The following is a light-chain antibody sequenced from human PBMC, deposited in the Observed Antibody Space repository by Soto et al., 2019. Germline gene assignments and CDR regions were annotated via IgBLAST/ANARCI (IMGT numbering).Light chain of an antibody. V-gene: IGLV2-14*01. J-gene: IGLJ2*01. Sequence: QSALTQPASVSGSPGQSITISCTGTSSDVGGYNYVSWYQQHPGKAPKLMAFDVSNRPSGASNRFSGSKSGNTASLTISGLQAEDEADYFCSSYTSSSTPVVFGGGTQLTVL. CDR2: DVS. CDR3: SSYTSSSTPVV. CDR1: SSDVGGYNY.